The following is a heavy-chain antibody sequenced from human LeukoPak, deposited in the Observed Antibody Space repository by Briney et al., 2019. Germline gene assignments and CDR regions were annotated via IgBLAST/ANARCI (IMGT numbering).Heavy chain of an antibody. V-gene: IGHV1-2*02. D-gene: IGHD2-2*01. Sequence: ASVKVSCKASEYTFTAYYIHWVRQAPGQGLEWMGWINPNSGGTNYVHKFQGRVTMTRDTSISTAYMELSGLRSDDTAVYCCASFVEEVPGPAKFDPWGQGTLVTVSS. J-gene: IGHJ5*02. CDR2: INPNSGGT. CDR1: EYTFTAYY. CDR3: ASFVEEVPGPAKFDP.